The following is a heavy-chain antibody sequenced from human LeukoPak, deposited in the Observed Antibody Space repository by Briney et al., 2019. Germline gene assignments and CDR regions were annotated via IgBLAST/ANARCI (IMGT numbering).Heavy chain of an antibody. J-gene: IGHJ4*01. D-gene: IGHD6-19*01. CDR3: AKGIYSSGWSYFDY. Sequence: GGSLRLSCAAFGFTFSNSAMSWVRQAPGKGLEWVSTLSGSGITTYYADSVKGRFTISRDNSKNTLYLQMNSLRAEDTAVYYCAKGIYSSGWSYFDYWGHGTLVTVSS. CDR1: GFTFSNSA. CDR2: LSGSGITT. V-gene: IGHV3-23*01.